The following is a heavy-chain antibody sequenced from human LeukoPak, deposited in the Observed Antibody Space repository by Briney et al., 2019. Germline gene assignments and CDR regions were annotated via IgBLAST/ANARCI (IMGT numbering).Heavy chain of an antibody. V-gene: IGHV4-39*07. J-gene: IGHJ4*02. CDR2: IYYSGST. CDR1: GGSISSSSYY. CDR3: AGQWLLRRYFDY. D-gene: IGHD6-19*01. Sequence: SETLSLTCTVSGGSISSSSYYWGWIRQPPGKGLEWIGSIYYSGSTNYNPSLKSRVTISVDTSKNQFSLKLSSVTAADTAVYYCAGQWLLRRYFDYWGQGTLVTVSS.